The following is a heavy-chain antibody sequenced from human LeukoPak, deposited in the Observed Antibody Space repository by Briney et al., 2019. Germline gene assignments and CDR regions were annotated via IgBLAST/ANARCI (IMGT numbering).Heavy chain of an antibody. V-gene: IGHV4-59*08. CDR3: ARRNGPYYYDSSGSYYFDY. J-gene: IGHJ4*02. CDR1: GGSISSYY. CDR2: IYYSGST. Sequence: SETLSLTCTVSGGSISSYYWNWIRQPPGKGLEWIGYIYYSGSTNYNPSLKSRVTISVDTSKNQFSLKLSSVTAADTAVYYCARRNGPYYYDSSGSYYFDYWGQGTLVTVSS. D-gene: IGHD3-22*01.